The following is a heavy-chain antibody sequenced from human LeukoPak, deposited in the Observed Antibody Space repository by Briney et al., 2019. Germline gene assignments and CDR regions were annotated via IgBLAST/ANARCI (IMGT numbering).Heavy chain of an antibody. CDR3: ARSEGTYRGSYSMSY. Sequence: GGSLRLSCAASGFTFSSYEMNWVRQAPGKGLEWVSYISSSGSTIYYADSVKGRFTISRDNAKNSLYLQMNSLRAEDTAVYYCARSEGTYRGSYSMSYWGQGTLVTVSS. CDR2: ISSSGSTI. D-gene: IGHD1-26*01. V-gene: IGHV3-48*03. J-gene: IGHJ4*02. CDR1: GFTFSSYE.